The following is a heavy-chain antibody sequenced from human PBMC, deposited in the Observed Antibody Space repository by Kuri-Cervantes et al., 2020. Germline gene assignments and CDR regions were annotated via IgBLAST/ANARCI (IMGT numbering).Heavy chain of an antibody. V-gene: IGHV3-73*01. J-gene: IGHJ4*02. D-gene: IGHD5-18*01. CDR1: GFTFSSYA. CDR2: IRSKANSYAT. Sequence: GGSLRLSCAASGFTFSSYAMHWVRQAPGKELEWVGRIRSKANSYATAYAASVKGRFTISRDDSKNTAYLQMNSLKTEDTAVYYCTRRAAMGFDYWGQGTLVTISS. CDR3: TRRAAMGFDY.